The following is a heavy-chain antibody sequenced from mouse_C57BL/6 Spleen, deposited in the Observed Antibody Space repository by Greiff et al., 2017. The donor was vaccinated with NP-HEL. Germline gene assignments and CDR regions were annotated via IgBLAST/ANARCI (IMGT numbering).Heavy chain of an antibody. V-gene: IGHV1-76*01. CDR1: GYTFTDYY. D-gene: IGHD2-1*01. CDR2: IYPGSGNT. J-gene: IGHJ4*01. Sequence: QVQLQQSGAELVRPGASVKLSCKASGYTFTDYYINWVKQRPGQGLEWIARIYPGSGNTYYNEKFKGKATLTAEISSSTAYMQLSSLTSEDSAVYFCARRRDYYGNYDYAMDYWGQGTSVTVSS. CDR3: ARRRDYYGNYDYAMDY.